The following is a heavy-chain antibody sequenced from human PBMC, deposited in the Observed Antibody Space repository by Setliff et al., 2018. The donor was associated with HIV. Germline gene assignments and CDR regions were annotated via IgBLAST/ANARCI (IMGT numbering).Heavy chain of an antibody. D-gene: IGHD3-9*01. CDR3: TRDHRFVDRYPDW. J-gene: IGHJ4*02. CDR2: IRTNARGGAT. V-gene: IGHV3-49*04. Sequence: GGSLRLSCAASGFTFDNVDMNWVRQAPGKGLECVGFIRTNARGGATEYAASVKGRFTISRDDSKSIAYLQMSSLKIEDTAVYYCTRDHRFVDRYPDWWGQGTLVTVSS. CDR1: GFTFDNVD.